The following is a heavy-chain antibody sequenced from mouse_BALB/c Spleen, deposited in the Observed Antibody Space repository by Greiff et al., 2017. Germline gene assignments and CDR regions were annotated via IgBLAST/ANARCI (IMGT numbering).Heavy chain of an antibody. V-gene: IGHV1-87*01. Sequence: QVQLKESGAELARPGASVKLSCKASGYTFTSYWMQWVKQRPGQGLEWIGAIYPGDGDTRYTQKFKGKATLTADKSSSTAYMQLSSLASEDSAVYYCAKGGIYGNYGAYYAMDYWGQGTSVTVSS. J-gene: IGHJ4*01. CDR3: AKGGIYGNYGAYYAMDY. CDR1: GYTFTSYW. CDR2: IYPGDGDT. D-gene: IGHD2-1*01.